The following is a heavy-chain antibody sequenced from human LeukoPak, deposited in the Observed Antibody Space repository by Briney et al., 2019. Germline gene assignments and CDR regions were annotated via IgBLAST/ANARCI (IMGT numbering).Heavy chain of an antibody. V-gene: IGHV3-23*01. Sequence: GGSLRLSCAASGFTFNNYAMCWVRQAPGKGLEWVSAIGGGGGSTYYADSVKGRFTISRDNSKNTLYLQMNSLRGEDTAVYYCAKRGMTTIKEGFDYWGQGTLVTVSS. CDR3: AKRGMTTIKEGFDY. CDR2: IGGGGGST. D-gene: IGHD5-24*01. CDR1: GFTFNNYA. J-gene: IGHJ4*02.